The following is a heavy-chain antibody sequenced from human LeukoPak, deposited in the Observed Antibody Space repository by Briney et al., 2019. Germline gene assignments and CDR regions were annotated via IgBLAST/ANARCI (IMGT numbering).Heavy chain of an antibody. J-gene: IGHJ4*02. D-gene: IGHD3-22*01. V-gene: IGHV4-30-2*01. CDR1: GGSISSGGYS. Sequence: SETLSLTCAVSGGSISSGGYSWSWIRQPPGKGLEWIGYIYHSGSTYYNPSLKSRVTISVDRSKNQFSLKLSSVTAADTAVYYCASGSSGLFDYWGQGTLVTVSS. CDR2: IYHSGST. CDR3: ASGSSGLFDY.